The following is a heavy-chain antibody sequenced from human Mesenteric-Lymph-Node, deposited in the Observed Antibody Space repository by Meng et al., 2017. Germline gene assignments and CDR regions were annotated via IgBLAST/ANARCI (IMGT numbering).Heavy chain of an antibody. CDR3: ARDVTTIAITGAEQIGYFDS. D-gene: IGHD2-8*02. J-gene: IGHJ4*02. CDR1: GGSFSGHY. CDR2: AKYSEST. V-gene: IGHV4-34*01. Sequence: SETLSLTCAVYGGSFSGHYWSWIRQPPGKGLEWIGEAKYSESTNYNPSVKSRVTISADTTKNQFALKMTSVTAADTAVYYCARDVTTIAITGAEQIGYFDSWGQGTLVTVSS.